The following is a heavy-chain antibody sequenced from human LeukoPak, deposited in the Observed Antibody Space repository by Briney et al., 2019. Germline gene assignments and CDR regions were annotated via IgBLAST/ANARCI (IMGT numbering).Heavy chain of an antibody. CDR2: IRYDGSNE. D-gene: IGHD2-15*01. V-gene: IGHV3-30*02. Sequence: GSLRLSCAASGFSFSGCGMHWVRQAPGKGLEWVAFIRYDGSNEYYADSVKGRFTISRDKSKNTLSLQMNGLRVEDTAVYYCAKVMPPGRIRFYSYYMDVWGKGTTVTVSS. CDR1: GFSFSGCG. CDR3: AKVMPPGRIRFYSYYMDV. J-gene: IGHJ6*03.